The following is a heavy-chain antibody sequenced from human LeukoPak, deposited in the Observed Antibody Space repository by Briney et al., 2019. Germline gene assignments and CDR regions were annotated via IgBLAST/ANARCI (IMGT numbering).Heavy chain of an antibody. CDR3: ARSYDSRGYFYYGMDV. CDR2: IYYSGST. D-gene: IGHD3-22*01. V-gene: IGHV4-59*01. CDR1: GGSISSYY. J-gene: IGHJ6*02. Sequence: SETLPLTCTVSGGSISSYYGSWIRQPPGKGLEWIGYIYYSGSTGYNPSLKSRVTISVDTSKNKFSLNLSSVTAADTAVYYCARSYDSRGYFYYGMDVWGQGTSVTVSS.